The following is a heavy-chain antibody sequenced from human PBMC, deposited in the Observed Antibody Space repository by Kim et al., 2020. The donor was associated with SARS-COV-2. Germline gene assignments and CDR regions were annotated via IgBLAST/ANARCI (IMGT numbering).Heavy chain of an antibody. J-gene: IGHJ4*02. D-gene: IGHD4-4*01. CDR2: T. Sequence: TTNAESGKGRFTISRDNAKNTLYLQMNSLRAEDTAVYYSARSNLPYYFDYWGQGALVTVSS. V-gene: IGHV3-74*01. CDR3: ARSNLPYYFDY.